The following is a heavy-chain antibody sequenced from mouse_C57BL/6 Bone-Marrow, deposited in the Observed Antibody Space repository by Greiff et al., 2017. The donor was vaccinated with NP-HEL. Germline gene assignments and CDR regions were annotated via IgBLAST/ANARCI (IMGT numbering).Heavy chain of an antibody. V-gene: IGHV14-2*01. D-gene: IGHD4-1*01. CDR2: IDPEDGET. Sequence: VQLQQSGAELVKPGASVKLSCTASGFNIKDYYMHWVKQRTEQGLEWIGRIDPEDGETKSAPKFQGQATIPADTSSNTAYLQLSSLTSEDTAVSYCARCGTGAWFAYWGPGTLVTVSA. J-gene: IGHJ3*01. CDR1: GFNIKDYY. CDR3: ARCGTGAWFAY.